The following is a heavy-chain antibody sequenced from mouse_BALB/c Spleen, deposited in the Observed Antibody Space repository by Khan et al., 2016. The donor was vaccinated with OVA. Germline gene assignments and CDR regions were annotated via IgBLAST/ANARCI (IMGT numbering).Heavy chain of an antibody. V-gene: IGHV3-2*02. J-gene: IGHJ4*01. CDR1: GYSITSDYA. CDR3: ARDGSRYNYAMDY. D-gene: IGHD2-3*01. Sequence: EVQLVESGPGLVKPSQSLSLTCTVTGYSITSDYAWNWIRPFPGNKLEWMGYISSSGSTNYTPALKSRISITRDTSKNQFFLQLNSVTTEDTATYYCARDGSRYNYAMDYWGQGTSVTVSS. CDR2: ISSSGST.